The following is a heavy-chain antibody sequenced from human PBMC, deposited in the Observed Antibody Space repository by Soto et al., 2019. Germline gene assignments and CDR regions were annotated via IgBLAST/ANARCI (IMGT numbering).Heavy chain of an antibody. CDR2: MDQDGSET. J-gene: IGHJ4*02. Sequence: EVQLVESGGGLVQPGGSLRLSCATSGFTFSTYWMTWVRQPPGKGLEWVANMDQDGSETYYVDSVRSRFTVSRDNVKNSLYLQMNTLRVEGTAVYYCVCEGNFFIYWGQGTLVTVSP. CDR3: VCEGNFFIY. CDR1: GFTFSTYW. V-gene: IGHV3-7*01.